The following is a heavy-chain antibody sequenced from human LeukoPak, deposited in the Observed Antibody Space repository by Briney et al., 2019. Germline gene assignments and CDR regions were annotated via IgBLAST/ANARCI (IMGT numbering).Heavy chain of an antibody. Sequence: GGSLRLSCAASGFTFSSYAMRWVRQAPGKGLEWVSAISGSGGSTYYADSVKGRFTISRDNSKDTLYLQMNSLRAEDTAVYYCAKGGSGWYPNYWGQGTLVTVSS. V-gene: IGHV3-23*01. CDR2: ISGSGGST. D-gene: IGHD6-19*01. CDR3: AKGGSGWYPNY. J-gene: IGHJ4*02. CDR1: GFTFSSYA.